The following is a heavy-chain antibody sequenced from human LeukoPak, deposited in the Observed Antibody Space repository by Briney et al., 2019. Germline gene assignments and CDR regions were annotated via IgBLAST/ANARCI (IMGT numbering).Heavy chain of an antibody. CDR3: ASIVGARGRNRYYFDY. CDR1: GYTFTSYG. CDR2: ISAYNGNT. J-gene: IGHJ4*02. Sequence: ASVKVSCKASGYTFTSYGISWVRQAPGQWLEWMGWISAYNGNTNYAQKLQGRVTMTTDTSTSTAYMELRSLRSDDTAVYYCASIVGARGRNRYYFDYWGQGTLVTVSS. V-gene: IGHV1-18*01. D-gene: IGHD1-26*01.